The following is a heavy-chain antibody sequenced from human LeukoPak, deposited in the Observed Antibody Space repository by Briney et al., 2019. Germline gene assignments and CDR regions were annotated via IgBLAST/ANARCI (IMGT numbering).Heavy chain of an antibody. V-gene: IGHV3-66*01. J-gene: IGHJ2*01. CDR3: AREGEVVTDWYFDL. CDR1: GFTVSSNY. CDR2: MYSGGST. D-gene: IGHD2-21*02. Sequence: GGSLRLSCAASGFTVSSNYVSWVRQAPGEGLECVSVMYSGGSTYYADSVKGRFTISRDNSKNTLYLQMNSLRAEDTAVYYCAREGEVVTDWYFDLWGRGTLVTVSS.